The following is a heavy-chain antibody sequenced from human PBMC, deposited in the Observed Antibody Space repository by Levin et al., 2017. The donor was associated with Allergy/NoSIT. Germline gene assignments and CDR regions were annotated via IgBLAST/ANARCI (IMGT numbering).Heavy chain of an antibody. Sequence: GESLKISCAASGFTFSTYAMHWVRQTPGKGLELVAVMSSDGNNIYYGDSVNGRFTISRDNSRDTLYLQMNSLRAEDTGVYFCAKDLTNRGFCSGSSCYRLDYWGQGTLVTVSS. CDR2: MSSDGNNI. V-gene: IGHV3-30*18. D-gene: IGHD2-15*01. J-gene: IGHJ4*02. CDR1: GFTFSTYA. CDR3: AKDLTNRGFCSGSSCYRLDY.